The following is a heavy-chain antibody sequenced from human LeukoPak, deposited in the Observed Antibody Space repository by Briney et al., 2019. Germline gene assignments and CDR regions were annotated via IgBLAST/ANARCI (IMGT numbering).Heavy chain of an antibody. J-gene: IGHJ4*02. CDR1: GFALSTSGVG. V-gene: IGHV2-5*02. CDR3: AHTIGYCSSTSCYHFDY. CDR2: IYSDDDK. Sequence: KQSGPTLVKPTQTLTLTCTFSGFALSTSGVGVGWIRQPPVKALEWLALIYSDDDKLYSPSLKSRRTFTKVTSKNQVVLTMTNMDTVDIATYYCAHTIGYCSSTSCYHFDYWGQGTLVTVSS. D-gene: IGHD2-2*01.